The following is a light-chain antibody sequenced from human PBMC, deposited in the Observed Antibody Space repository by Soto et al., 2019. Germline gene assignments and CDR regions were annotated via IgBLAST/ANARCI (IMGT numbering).Light chain of an antibody. CDR1: QGISTF. V-gene: IGKV1-12*01. J-gene: IGKJ1*01. Sequence: IHMTHSPSSLSTSFLYRVTITFRASQGISTFLNWYQQKPGKAPRLLIYAASRLQSGVPSRFSGSGSGTEFILTINNLQPEDFASYFCLQVYSFPRTFGLGTKVDI. CDR2: AAS. CDR3: LQVYSFPRT.